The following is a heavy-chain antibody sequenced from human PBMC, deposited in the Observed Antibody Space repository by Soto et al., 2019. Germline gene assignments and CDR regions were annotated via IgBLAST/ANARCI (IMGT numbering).Heavy chain of an antibody. CDR1: GFSVSNNY. V-gene: IGHV3-53*01. CDR3: AKVSSAWYAGFFDL. J-gene: IGHJ4*02. D-gene: IGHD2-8*01. CDR2: SDSGGSI. Sequence: GGSLRLSCAASGFSVSNNYTNWVRQAPGKGLERVSGLSDSGGSIYYADSVKGRFTISRDNSMNTLYLQMNTLRAEDTAVYYCAKVSSAWYAGFFDLWGQGTLVTVSS.